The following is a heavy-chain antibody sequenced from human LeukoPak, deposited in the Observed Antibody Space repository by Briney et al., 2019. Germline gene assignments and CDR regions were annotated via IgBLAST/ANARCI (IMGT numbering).Heavy chain of an antibody. J-gene: IGHJ4*02. CDR3: ARKFDY. CDR2: IYYSGST. CDR1: GGSISSDY. Sequence: SETLSLTCTVSGGSISSDYWSWFGQPPGKGLEWIGHIYYSGSTNNNRSLKSRVTISLDASKNQFSLNLSSVTAADTAVYYCARKFDYWGQGTLVTVSS. V-gene: IGHV4-59*01.